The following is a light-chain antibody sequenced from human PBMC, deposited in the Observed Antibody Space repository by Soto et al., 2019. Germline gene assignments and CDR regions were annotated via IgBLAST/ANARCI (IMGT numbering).Light chain of an antibody. CDR1: QGIRNY. CDR2: AAS. CDR3: QKYSSVPV. Sequence: DIQMTQSPPSLSASVGDRVTITCRASQGIRNYVAWYQQIPGKAPQLLIYAASTLQSGVPSRFSASGSGTSFTLTINGLQPEDVATYYCQKYSSVPVFGPGTKVEIK. V-gene: IGKV1-27*01. J-gene: IGKJ3*01.